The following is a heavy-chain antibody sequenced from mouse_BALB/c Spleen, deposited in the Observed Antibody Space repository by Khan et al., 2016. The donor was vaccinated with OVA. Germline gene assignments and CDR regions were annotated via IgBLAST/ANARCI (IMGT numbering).Heavy chain of an antibody. D-gene: IGHD2-1*01. CDR3: TREGNCAHWYFDV. V-gene: IGHV5-6-4*01. J-gene: IGHJ1*01. CDR1: GFSFSSDT. CDR2: ISSGSTYT. Sequence: EVELVESGGGLVNPGGSLKLSCAASGFSFSSDTMSWVRRTPEKRLEWVATISSGSTYTYYPDSVKGRFTISRDNAKNTLYLQMSSLKSEDTALYFCTREGNCAHWYFDVWGAGTTVTVSS.